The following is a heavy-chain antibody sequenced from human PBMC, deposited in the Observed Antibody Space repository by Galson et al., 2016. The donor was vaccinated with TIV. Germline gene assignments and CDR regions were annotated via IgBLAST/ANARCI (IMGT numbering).Heavy chain of an antibody. CDR3: AKDRNTAMDTYHYYYGMDV. D-gene: IGHD5-18*01. J-gene: IGHJ6*02. CDR2: FIPLFGTA. Sequence: SVKVSCKASGDTFSTYPFNWVRQAPGQGLEWVGGFIPLFGTANYAQKFQGRVTINADESTSTLYMEVSSLRSEDTAVYYCAKDRNTAMDTYHYYYGMDVWGQGTTVIVSS. V-gene: IGHV1-69*13. CDR1: GDTFSTYP.